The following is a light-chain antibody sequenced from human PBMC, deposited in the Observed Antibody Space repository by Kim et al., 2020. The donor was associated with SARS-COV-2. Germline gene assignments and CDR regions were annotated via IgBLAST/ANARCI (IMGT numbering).Light chain of an antibody. CDR3: QAWDTTTVV. CDR2: LDT. Sequence: KYVCWYQQKPGQSPVVVIYLDTKRPSGIPERFPGSNSGNTATLTISGTQAMDEADYYCQAWDTTTVVFGGGTQLTVL. CDR1: KY. J-gene: IGLJ2*01. V-gene: IGLV3-1*01.